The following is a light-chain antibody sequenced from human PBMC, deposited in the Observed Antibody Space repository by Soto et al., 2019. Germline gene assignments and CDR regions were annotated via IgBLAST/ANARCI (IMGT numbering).Light chain of an antibody. CDR2: EVN. Sequence: QSALTQPASVSGSPGQSITISCTGTTSDIAGYNYVSWYQQHPGKAPRLMIFEVNNRPSGVSNRFSGSKSGNTASLTISGLQAEDEADYYCSSYTGTNTRVVFGGGTKLTVL. J-gene: IGLJ2*01. CDR3: SSYTGTNTRVV. V-gene: IGLV2-14*01. CDR1: TSDIAGYNY.